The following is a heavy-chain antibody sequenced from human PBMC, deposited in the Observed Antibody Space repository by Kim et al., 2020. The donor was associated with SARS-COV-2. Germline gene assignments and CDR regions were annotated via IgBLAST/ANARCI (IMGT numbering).Heavy chain of an antibody. V-gene: IGHV3-30*01. D-gene: IGHD6-6*01. Sequence: GKGRFTISRDNSKNTLYLQMNSLRAEDTAVYYCARGPSSSSIYYYGMDVWGQGTTVTVSS. J-gene: IGHJ6*02. CDR3: ARGPSSSSIYYYGMDV.